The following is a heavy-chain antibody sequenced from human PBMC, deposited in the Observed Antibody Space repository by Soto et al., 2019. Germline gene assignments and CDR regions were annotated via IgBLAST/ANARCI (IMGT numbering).Heavy chain of an antibody. CDR3: VRGPSHGAFDI. J-gene: IGHJ3*02. Sequence: QVQLVESGGDVVQPGRSLRLSCAASGSTFSSYDIHWVRQAPGKGLEWVAHISPDGNNAYYAASVKGLFTVSRDNAGNTVSLHVNSRRPEDTAVYPCVRGPSHGAFDIWGQGTLVTVSS. V-gene: IGHV3-30-3*01. CDR1: GSTFSSYD. CDR2: ISPDGNNA.